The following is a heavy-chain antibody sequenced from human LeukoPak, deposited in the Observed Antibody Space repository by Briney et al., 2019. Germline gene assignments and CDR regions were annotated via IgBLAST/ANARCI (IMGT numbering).Heavy chain of an antibody. CDR3: AKALRFLEWSYDY. Sequence: PGGSLRLSCTSSGFTFREFAVSWVRQAPGKGLEWVSAISGSGGSTYYADSVKGRFTISRDNSKNTLYLQMNSLRAEDTAVYYCAKALRFLEWSYDYWGQGTLVTVSS. J-gene: IGHJ4*02. V-gene: IGHV3-23*01. CDR1: GFTFREFA. D-gene: IGHD3-3*01. CDR2: ISGSGGST.